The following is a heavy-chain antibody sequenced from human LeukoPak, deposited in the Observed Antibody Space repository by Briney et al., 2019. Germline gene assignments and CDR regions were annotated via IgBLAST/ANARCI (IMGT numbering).Heavy chain of an antibody. J-gene: IGHJ3*01. V-gene: IGHV1-18*01. CDR1: GGTLSSYA. CDR2: ISPYNGNT. CDR3: GRGDDAFDF. Sequence: ASVKVSCKASGGTLSSYAIIWVRQAPGQGLEWMGLISPYNGNTNYAQKFQGRVTMTTDTSTSTVYMDLRSLRSDDTAVYYCGRGDDAFDFWGQGTMVTVSS.